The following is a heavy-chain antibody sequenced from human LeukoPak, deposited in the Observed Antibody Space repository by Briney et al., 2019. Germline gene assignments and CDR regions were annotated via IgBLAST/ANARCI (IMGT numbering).Heavy chain of an antibody. CDR2: ISSYDSSTI. CDR1: GFTLSSYS. CDR3: VRIQGIVGSY. D-gene: IGHD1-26*01. V-gene: IGHV3-48*01. Sequence: GGSLRLPCAASGFTLSSYSMNWVRQAPGKGLEWVSYISSYDSSTIYYADSVKGRFTISRDNAKNSLYLQMSSLRAEDTAVYYCVRIQGIVGSYWGQGTLVTVSS. J-gene: IGHJ4*02.